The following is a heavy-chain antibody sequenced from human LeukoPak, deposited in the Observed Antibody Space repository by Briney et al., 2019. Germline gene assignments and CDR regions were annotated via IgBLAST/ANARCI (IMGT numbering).Heavy chain of an antibody. CDR1: GGSISSGSYY. Sequence: SETLSLTCTVSGGSISSGSYYWSWIRQPAGKGLEWIGRIYTSGSTNYNPSLKSRVTISVDTSKNQFSLKLSSVTAADTAVYYCARDQLGGAFDIWGQGTMVTVSS. D-gene: IGHD6-6*01. V-gene: IGHV4-61*02. J-gene: IGHJ3*02. CDR2: IYTSGST. CDR3: ARDQLGGAFDI.